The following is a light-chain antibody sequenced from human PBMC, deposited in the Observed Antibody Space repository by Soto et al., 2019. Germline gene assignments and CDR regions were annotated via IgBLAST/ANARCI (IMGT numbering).Light chain of an antibody. Sequence: EIVLTQSPGTLSLSPGERATLSCRASQSVSSDYLAWYQQKPGQAPRLLIYLASNKATGIPDRVSGSGSGTDFTLTISRLEPEDCAVYYCQQYGTSPITFGQGTRLEIK. CDR2: LAS. CDR3: QQYGTSPIT. CDR1: QSVSSDY. V-gene: IGKV3-20*01. J-gene: IGKJ5*01.